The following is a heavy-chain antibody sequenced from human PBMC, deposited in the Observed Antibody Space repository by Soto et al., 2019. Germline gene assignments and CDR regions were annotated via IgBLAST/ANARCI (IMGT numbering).Heavy chain of an antibody. CDR1: GFTFSSYA. CDR3: AKATGTVLY. J-gene: IGHJ4*02. Sequence: EVQLLVSGGGLVQPGGSLRLSCEASGFTFSSYAMTWVRQAPGKGLEWVSASGSGGRAFYSDSVKGRFTSSRDNSMNTLYLQVPSLRVADTAVYFSAKATGTVLYWGQATLVPGSA. D-gene: IGHD2-8*02. V-gene: IGHV3-23*01. CDR2: SGSGGRA.